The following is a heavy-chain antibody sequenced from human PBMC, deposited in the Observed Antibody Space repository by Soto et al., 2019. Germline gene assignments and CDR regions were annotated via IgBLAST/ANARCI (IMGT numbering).Heavy chain of an antibody. CDR3: ARARRPWRSASGDWFDP. CDR2: IIPIFGTA. V-gene: IGHV1-69*01. CDR1: GGTFSSYA. D-gene: IGHD3-10*01. J-gene: IGHJ5*02. Sequence: QVQLVQSGAEVKKPGSSVKVSCKASGGTFSSYAIIWVRQAPGQGLEWMGGIIPIFGTANYAQKFQGRVTITADESTSTAYMELSSLRSEETAVYYCARARRPWRSASGDWFDPWGKGTLVTVSS.